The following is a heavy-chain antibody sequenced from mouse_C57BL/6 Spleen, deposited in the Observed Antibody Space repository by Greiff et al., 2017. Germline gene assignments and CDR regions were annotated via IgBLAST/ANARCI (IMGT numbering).Heavy chain of an antibody. CDR1: GFTLSNYW. D-gene: IGHD1-1*01. CDR3: TASYYYGSSPYAMDY. V-gene: IGHV6-3*01. Sequence: EVKLVESGGGWVQPGGSMKLSCVASGFTLSNYWMNWVRKSPEKGLEWVAQIRLKSDNYATHYAESVKGRFTISRDDSKSSVYLQMNNLRAEDTGIYYCTASYYYGSSPYAMDYWGQGTSVTVSS. CDR2: IRLKSDNYAT. J-gene: IGHJ4*01.